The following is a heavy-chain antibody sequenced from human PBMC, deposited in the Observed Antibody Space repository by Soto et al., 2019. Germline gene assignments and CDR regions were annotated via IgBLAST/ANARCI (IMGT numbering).Heavy chain of an antibody. CDR1: GGSFSGYY. J-gene: IGHJ4*02. Sequence: PSETLSLTCAVYGGSFSGYYWSWIRQPPGKGLEWIGEINHSGSTNYNLSLKSRVTISVDTSKNQFSLKLSSVTAADTAVYYCARALGSSSWFDYWGQGTLVTVSS. CDR2: INHSGST. CDR3: ARALGSSSWFDY. V-gene: IGHV4-34*01. D-gene: IGHD6-13*01.